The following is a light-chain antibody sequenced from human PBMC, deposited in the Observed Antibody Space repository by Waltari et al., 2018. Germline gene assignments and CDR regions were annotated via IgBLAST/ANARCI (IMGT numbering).Light chain of an antibody. CDR3: MEALQSVT. J-gene: IGKJ5*01. V-gene: IGKV2-28*01. CDR1: QSLLHSNGYDY. CDR2: LGS. Sequence: DFVLNQSPLSLPVTPGVPATIFCRSSQSLLHSNGYDYLDWYLQRPGQSPQLLIYLGSSRASGVPDRFSGSGSGTDFTLKISRVEAEDAGVYYCMEALQSVTFGQGTRLEIK.